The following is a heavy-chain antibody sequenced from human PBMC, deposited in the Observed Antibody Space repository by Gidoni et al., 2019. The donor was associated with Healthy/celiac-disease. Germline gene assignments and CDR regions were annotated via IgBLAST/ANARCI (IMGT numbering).Heavy chain of an antibody. CDR1: GFTFSSYA. J-gene: IGHJ3*02. CDR3: ARDLWSGDTAYEGTAFDI. Sequence: QVQLVESGGGVVQPGRSLRLSCAASGFTFSSYAMHWVRQAPGKGLEWVAVISYDGSNKYYADSVKGRFTISRDNSKNTLYLQMNSLRAEDTAVYYCARDLWSGDTAYEGTAFDIWGQGTMVTVSS. V-gene: IGHV3-30*01. CDR2: ISYDGSNK. D-gene: IGHD5-18*01.